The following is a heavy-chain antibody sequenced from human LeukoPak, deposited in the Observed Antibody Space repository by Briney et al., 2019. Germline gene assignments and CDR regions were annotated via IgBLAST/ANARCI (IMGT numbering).Heavy chain of an antibody. Sequence: GGSLRLSCAASGFTFSSYGMHWVRQHLGRGLERVAFIRYDGSNKYYADSVKGRFTISRDNSKNTLYLQMNSLRAEDTAVYYCAKDDWVIAAAVRLYYYYYGMDVWGQGTTVTVSS. V-gene: IGHV3-30*02. CDR1: GFTFSSYG. CDR3: AKDDWVIAAAVRLYYYYYGMDV. D-gene: IGHD6-13*01. J-gene: IGHJ6*02. CDR2: IRYDGSNK.